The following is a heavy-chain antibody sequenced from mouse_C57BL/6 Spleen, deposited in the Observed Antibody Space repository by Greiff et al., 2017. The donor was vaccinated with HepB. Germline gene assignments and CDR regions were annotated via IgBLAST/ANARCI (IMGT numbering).Heavy chain of an antibody. J-gene: IGHJ2*01. CDR2: IDPETGGT. CDR3: TRTGYCDY. CDR1: GFTFTDYE. D-gene: IGHD4-1*01. V-gene: IGHV1-15*01. Sequence: VQLQQSGAELVRPGASVTLSCKASGFTFTDYELHWVKQTPVHGLEWIGAIDPETGGTAYKQKFKGQAILTADKSSSTAYMELRSLPSEDSAVSYCTRTGYCDYWGKGTTRTVDS.